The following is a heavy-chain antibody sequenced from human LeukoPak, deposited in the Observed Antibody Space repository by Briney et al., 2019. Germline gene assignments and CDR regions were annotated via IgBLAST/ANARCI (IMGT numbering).Heavy chain of an antibody. Sequence: RAGGSLRLSCEDSGFTFRSYEMNWVRQAPGKGLEWIAYLSSSGSAFSYADSVKGRFTIARDNAKNSLYLQMNSLKIEDTAVYYCARGHTAVTRHFDFWGQGTLVTVSS. D-gene: IGHD4-17*01. V-gene: IGHV3-48*03. CDR3: ARGHTAVTRHFDF. J-gene: IGHJ4*02. CDR1: GFTFRSYE. CDR2: LSSSGSAF.